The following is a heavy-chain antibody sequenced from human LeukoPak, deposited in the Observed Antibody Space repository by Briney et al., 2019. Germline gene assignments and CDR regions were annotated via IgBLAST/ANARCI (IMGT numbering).Heavy chain of an antibody. V-gene: IGHV3-33*01. D-gene: IGHD3-3*02. J-gene: IGHJ2*01. Sequence: GGSLRLSCAASGFTFSSYGMHWVRQAPGKGLEWVAVIWYDGSNKYYADSVKGRFTISRDNSKNTLYLQMNSLRAEDTAVYYCARVPAFFWRVKFGSFDLGGRGPLVTVSS. CDR3: ARVPAFFWRVKFGSFDL. CDR1: GFTFSSYG. CDR2: IWYDGSNK.